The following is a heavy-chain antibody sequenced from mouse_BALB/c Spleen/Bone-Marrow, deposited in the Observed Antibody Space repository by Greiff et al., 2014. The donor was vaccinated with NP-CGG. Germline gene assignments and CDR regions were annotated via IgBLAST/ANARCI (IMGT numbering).Heavy chain of an antibody. Sequence: DVHLVESGPDLVKPSQSLSLTCTVTGYSITSGYSWHWVRQFPGNKLEWMGYIHYSGSTNYNPSLKSRISITRDTSKNKFFLQLNSGTTEDTATYYCARDQGYYAMDYWGQGTSVTVSS. CDR2: IHYSGST. CDR1: GYSITSGYS. V-gene: IGHV3-1*02. CDR3: ARDQGYYAMDY. J-gene: IGHJ4*01.